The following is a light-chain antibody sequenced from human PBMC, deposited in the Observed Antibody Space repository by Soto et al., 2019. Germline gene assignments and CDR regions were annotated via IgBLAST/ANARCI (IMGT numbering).Light chain of an antibody. CDR1: QGIRRY. CDR2: GAS. V-gene: IGKV1-9*01. CDR3: QQLNIVPSLLT. Sequence: DIQLTQSPFFLSSSVGDRVTISCRASQGIRRYFAWYQQRPGKAPALLLYGASTLRTEVASRLSGSGSGPEFNLTLSSPQPEDVATYFCQQLNIVPSLLTFGPGTKVDIK. J-gene: IGKJ3*01.